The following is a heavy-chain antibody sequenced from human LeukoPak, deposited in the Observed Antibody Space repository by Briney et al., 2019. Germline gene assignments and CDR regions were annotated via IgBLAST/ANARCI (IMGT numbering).Heavy chain of an antibody. Sequence: GGSLRLSGIASGFTFRDYWMTWVRRAPGKGLEGVANIRRDGGAAYYVDSVKGRFTISRDNAENSLFLQMNSLRVEDTAVYYCARDHENGYYINWGQGTLVTVSS. V-gene: IGHV3-7*01. CDR1: GFTFRDYW. J-gene: IGHJ4*02. CDR2: IRRDGGAA. D-gene: IGHD3-22*01. CDR3: ARDHENGYYIN.